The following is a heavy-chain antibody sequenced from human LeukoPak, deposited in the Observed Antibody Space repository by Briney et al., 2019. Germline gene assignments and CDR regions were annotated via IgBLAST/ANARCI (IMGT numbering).Heavy chain of an antibody. D-gene: IGHD4-17*01. V-gene: IGHV4-34*01. CDR3: ARYGVTTAGWSFDL. CDR2: INHSGST. Sequence: PSETLSLTCAVYGGPFSGYYWTWIRQPPERRPEWIGEINHSGSTNYNPSLKSRVTISIDTSKNQFSLKVNSVTAADTAVYYCARYGVTTAGWSFDLWGRGTLVTVSS. CDR1: GGPFSGYY. J-gene: IGHJ2*01.